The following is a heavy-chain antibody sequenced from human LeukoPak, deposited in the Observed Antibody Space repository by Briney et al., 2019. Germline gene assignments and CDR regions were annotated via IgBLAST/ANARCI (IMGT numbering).Heavy chain of an antibody. CDR3: ASVRRGFGESSKYYAYYYMGV. V-gene: IGHV4-38-2*02. D-gene: IGHD3-10*01. CDR1: GYSISSGYY. CDR2: IYHSGST. J-gene: IGHJ6*03. Sequence: PSETLSLTCTVSGYSISSGYYWGWIRQPPGKGLEWIGRIYHSGSTYYNPSLKSRVTISVDTSKNQFSLELISVTAADTAVYYCASVRRGFGESSKYYAYYYMGVWGKGTTVTISS.